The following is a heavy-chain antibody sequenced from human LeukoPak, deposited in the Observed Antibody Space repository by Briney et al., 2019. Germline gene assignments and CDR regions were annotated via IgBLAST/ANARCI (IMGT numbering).Heavy chain of an antibody. CDR1: GFTFSSYA. V-gene: IGHV3-30-3*01. Sequence: GRSLRLSCAASGFTFSSYAMHWVRQAPGKGLEWVAVISYDGSNKYYADSVKGRFTISRDNSKNTLYLQMNSLRVEDTAVYYCAKVMPPGRIRFYSYYMDVWGKGTTVTVSS. CDR2: ISYDGSNK. D-gene: IGHD2-15*01. CDR3: AKVMPPGRIRFYSYYMDV. J-gene: IGHJ6*03.